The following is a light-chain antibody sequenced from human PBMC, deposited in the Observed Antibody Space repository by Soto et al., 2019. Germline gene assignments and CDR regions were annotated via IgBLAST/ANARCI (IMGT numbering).Light chain of an antibody. CDR3: SSYVGNNNVV. Sequence: QSVLTQPPSASGSPGQSVTISCTGTFNDVGGYNYVSWYQQHPGKAPKVIIYEVYKRPSGVPERFSGSKSGKTASLTVSGLQADDEADYYCSSYVGNNNVVFGGGTKLTVL. CDR2: EVY. V-gene: IGLV2-8*01. CDR1: FNDVGGYNY. J-gene: IGLJ3*02.